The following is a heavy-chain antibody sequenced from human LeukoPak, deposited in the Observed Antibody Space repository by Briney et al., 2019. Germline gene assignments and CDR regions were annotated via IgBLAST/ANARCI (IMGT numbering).Heavy chain of an antibody. J-gene: IGHJ4*02. V-gene: IGHV1-18*01. Sequence: RASVKVSCKASGGTLSSYAISWVRQAPGQGLEWMGWISAYNGNTNYAQKLQGRVTMTTDTSTSTAYMELRSLRSDDTAVYYCARDPTYYYDSGGYPYFDYWGQGTLVTVSS. CDR3: ARDPTYYYDSGGYPYFDY. D-gene: IGHD3-22*01. CDR1: GGTLSSYA. CDR2: ISAYNGNT.